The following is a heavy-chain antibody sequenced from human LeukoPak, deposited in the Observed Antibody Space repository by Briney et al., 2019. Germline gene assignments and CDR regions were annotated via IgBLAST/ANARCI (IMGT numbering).Heavy chain of an antibody. V-gene: IGHV3-11*01. J-gene: IGHJ3*02. CDR1: GFTFSDYY. Sequence: PGGSLRLSCAASGFTFSDYYMSWIRQAPGKGLEWVSYISSSGSTIYYADSVKGRFTISRDNAKNSLYLQMNSLRAEDTAVYYCARDRRALEMAWDAFDIWGQGTMVTVSS. CDR2: ISSSGSTI. CDR3: ARDRRALEMAWDAFDI. D-gene: IGHD5-24*01.